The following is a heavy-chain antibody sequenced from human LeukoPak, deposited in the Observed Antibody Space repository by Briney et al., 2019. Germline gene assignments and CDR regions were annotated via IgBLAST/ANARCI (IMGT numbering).Heavy chain of an antibody. Sequence: PSETLSLTCAVYGGSFSGYYWSWIRQPPGKGLEWIGEINHSGSTNYNPSLKSRVTISVDASKNQFSLKLSSVTAADTAVYYCASPALDYWGQGTLVTVSS. V-gene: IGHV4-34*01. CDR1: GGSFSGYY. CDR3: ASPALDY. CDR2: INHSGST. J-gene: IGHJ4*02.